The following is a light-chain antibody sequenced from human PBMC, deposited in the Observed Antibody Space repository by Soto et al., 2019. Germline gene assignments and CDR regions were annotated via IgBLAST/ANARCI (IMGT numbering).Light chain of an antibody. V-gene: IGKV3-20*01. CDR1: QSVSSSY. Sequence: EIVLTQSPGTLSLSPGERATLYCRASQSVSSSYLAWYQQKPGQAPRLLIYGASSRATGIPDRFSGSGSGTDFTLTIGRLEPEDFAVYYCQQYGSSPVTFGQGTKVDIK. CDR3: QQYGSSPVT. J-gene: IGKJ2*01. CDR2: GAS.